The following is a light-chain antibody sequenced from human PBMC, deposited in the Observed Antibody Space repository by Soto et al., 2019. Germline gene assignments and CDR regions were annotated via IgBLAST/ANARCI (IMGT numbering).Light chain of an antibody. Sequence: QSVLTQPPSASGTPGQRVTISCSGSSSNIESNTINWYQQLPGTAPKLLIYTNNQRPSVVPDRFSGSKSGTSASLAISGLQSEDEADYYCAAWDDSLNGVVFGGGTKLTVL. CDR2: TNN. CDR3: AAWDDSLNGVV. V-gene: IGLV1-44*01. CDR1: SSNIESNT. J-gene: IGLJ2*01.